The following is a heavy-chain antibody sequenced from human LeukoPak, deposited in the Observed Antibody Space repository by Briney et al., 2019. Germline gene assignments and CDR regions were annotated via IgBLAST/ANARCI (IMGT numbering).Heavy chain of an antibody. J-gene: IGHJ3*02. Sequence: PGGSLRISCAASDFTFSNYYMNWVRRAPGKGLEWVSYISSSCTYIYYADSVKGRFTISRDNAKNSLYLQMNSLRAEDTAVYYCARGGSGWYASQGSDAFDIWGQGTMVAVSS. V-gene: IGHV3-21*01. CDR2: ISSSCTYI. D-gene: IGHD6-19*01. CDR1: DFTFSNYY. CDR3: ARGGSGWYASQGSDAFDI.